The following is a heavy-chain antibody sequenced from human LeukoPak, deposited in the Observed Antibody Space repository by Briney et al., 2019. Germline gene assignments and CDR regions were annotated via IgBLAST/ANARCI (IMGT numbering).Heavy chain of an antibody. D-gene: IGHD3-22*01. CDR2: ISTYNGDT. J-gene: IGHJ3*01. V-gene: IGHV1-18*01. CDR1: GGTFSSYA. CDR3: ARLPDYHDSSGPIKDGFDF. Sequence: ASVKVSCKASGGTFSSYAISWVRQAPGQGLEWMGWISTYNGDTKYAQRLQGRVTMTTDTSTSTAYMELRSLRSDDTAIFYCARLPDYHDSSGPIKDGFDFWGQGTVVTVSS.